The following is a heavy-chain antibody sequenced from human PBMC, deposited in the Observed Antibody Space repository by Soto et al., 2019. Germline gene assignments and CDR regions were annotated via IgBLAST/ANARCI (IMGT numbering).Heavy chain of an antibody. J-gene: IGHJ4*02. CDR1: GFIFSNYW. Sequence: PGGSLRLSCAASGFIFSNYWMHWVRQAPGKGLVWVSRINSDGSTTTYADSVKGRFTISRDNAKNTLYLQMNSLRVEDTAVYYCARSPYSSSRLDYWGQGILVTVSS. CDR3: ARSPYSSSRLDY. D-gene: IGHD6-13*01. CDR2: INSDGSTT. V-gene: IGHV3-74*03.